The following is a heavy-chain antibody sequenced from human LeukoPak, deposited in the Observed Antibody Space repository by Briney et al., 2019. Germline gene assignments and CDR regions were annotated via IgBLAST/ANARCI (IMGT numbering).Heavy chain of an antibody. CDR3: AKVGRANYFDTSGYTLRGAFDI. J-gene: IGHJ3*02. CDR2: ISASGGST. CDR1: GFTFSNYA. V-gene: IGHV3-23*01. Sequence: GGSLRLSCAASGFTFSNYAMNWVRQAPGKGLEWVSSISASGGSTYYADSVRGRFTISRDNSKNTLYVQMNSLRAEDTSVYYCAKVGRANYFDTSGYTLRGAFDIWGQGTMVTVSS. D-gene: IGHD3-22*01.